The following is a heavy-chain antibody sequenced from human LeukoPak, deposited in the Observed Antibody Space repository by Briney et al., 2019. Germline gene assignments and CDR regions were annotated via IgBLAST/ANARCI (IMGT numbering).Heavy chain of an antibody. CDR1: GFTFSSYE. J-gene: IGHJ3*02. CDR2: ISSSGSTI. CDR3: ARGGYNHAFDI. D-gene: IGHD5-24*01. V-gene: IGHV3-48*03. Sequence: PGGSLRLSCAASGFTFSSYEMNWVRQAPGKGLEWVSYISSSGSTIYYADSVKGRFTISRDNAKNSLYLQMNSLRAEDTAIYYCARGGYNHAFDIWGQGTVVTVSS.